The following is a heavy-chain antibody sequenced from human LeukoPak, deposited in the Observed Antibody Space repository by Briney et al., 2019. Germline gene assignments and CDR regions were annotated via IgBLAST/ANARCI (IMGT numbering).Heavy chain of an antibody. CDR2: IKQDGSAK. CDR1: GFTFTNSW. D-gene: IGHD3-10*01. J-gene: IGHJ4*02. V-gene: IGHV3-7*04. CDR3: ARDFGPHGY. Sequence: QPGGSLRLSCAASGFTFTNSWMTWVRQAPGKGLEWVANIKQDGSAKYYVDAVRGRFTISRDNAKNSLYLQMNSLRAEDTAVYYCARDFGPHGYWGQGTLVTVSS.